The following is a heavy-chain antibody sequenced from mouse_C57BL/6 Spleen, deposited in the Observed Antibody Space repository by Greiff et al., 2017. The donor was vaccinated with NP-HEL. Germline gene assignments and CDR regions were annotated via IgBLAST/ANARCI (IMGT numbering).Heavy chain of an antibody. CDR1: GYSFTDYN. J-gene: IGHJ4*01. Sequence: VQLKESGPELVKPGASVKISCKASGYSFTDYNMNWVKQSNGKSLEWIGVINPNYGTTSYNQKFKGKATLTVDQSSSTAYMQLNSLTSEDSAVYYCARSITTEVYAMDYWGQGTSVTVPS. D-gene: IGHD1-1*01. V-gene: IGHV1-39*01. CDR2: INPNYGTT. CDR3: ARSITTEVYAMDY.